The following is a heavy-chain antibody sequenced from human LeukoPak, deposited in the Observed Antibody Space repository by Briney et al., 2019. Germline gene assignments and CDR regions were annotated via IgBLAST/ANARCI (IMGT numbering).Heavy chain of an antibody. CDR2: INHSGST. Sequence: ASETLSLTCAVYGGSFSGYYWSWIRQPPGKGLEWSGEINHSGSTNYNPSLKSRVTISVDTSKNQFSLKLSSVTAADTAVYYCARGVAAAGIGPYYFDYWGQGTLVTVSS. V-gene: IGHV4-34*01. CDR1: GGSFSGYY. J-gene: IGHJ4*02. D-gene: IGHD6-13*01. CDR3: ARGVAAAGIGPYYFDY.